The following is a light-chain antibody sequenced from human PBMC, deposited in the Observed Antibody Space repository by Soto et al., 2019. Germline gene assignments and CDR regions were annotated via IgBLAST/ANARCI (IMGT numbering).Light chain of an antibody. CDR3: QQYGSSPWT. J-gene: IGKJ1*01. CDR1: QSVSSGY. V-gene: IGKV3-20*01. Sequence: EIVLTQSPGTLSLSPGERATLSCRASQSVSSGYLAWYQQKPGQAPRLLIYGASTRSTGIPNRFSGSGSGTDFTLTTSRLEPENFAVYYYQQYGSSPWTFGQGTKVDIK. CDR2: GAS.